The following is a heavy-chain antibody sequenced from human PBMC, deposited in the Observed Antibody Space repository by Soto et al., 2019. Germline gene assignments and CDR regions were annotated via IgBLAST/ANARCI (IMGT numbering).Heavy chain of an antibody. D-gene: IGHD1-26*01. Sequence: EVQLVQSGGGLVHPGGSLRLSCTDYGFTFSGVWMHWVRQAPRKGLVWVSRVGPHENGLNYEDSVKGRFTISRDNNNNTLYLQMNNLRVEDTAVYLSTRETFWDRDSWVQRTLVTVSS. CDR1: GFTFSGVW. CDR2: VGPHENGL. V-gene: IGHV3-74*01. CDR3: TRETFWDRDS. J-gene: IGHJ4*02.